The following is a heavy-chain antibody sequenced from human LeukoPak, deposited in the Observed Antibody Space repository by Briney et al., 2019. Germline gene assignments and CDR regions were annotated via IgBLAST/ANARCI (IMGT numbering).Heavy chain of an antibody. D-gene: IGHD3-3*01. Sequence: PSETLSLTCTVSGGSISSGSYYWSWIRQPAGKGLEWIGRIYTSGSTNYNPSLKSRVTISVDTSKNQFSLKLSSVTAADTAVYYCARAFWSGYYTESYDYMDVWGKGTTVTVSS. CDR2: IYTSGST. CDR3: ARAFWSGYYTESYDYMDV. J-gene: IGHJ6*03. V-gene: IGHV4-61*02. CDR1: GGSISSGSYY.